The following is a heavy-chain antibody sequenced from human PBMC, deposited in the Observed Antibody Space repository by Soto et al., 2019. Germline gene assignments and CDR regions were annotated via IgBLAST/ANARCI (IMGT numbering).Heavy chain of an antibody. Sequence: QLQLQESGSGLVKPSQTLSLTCAVSGGSISSGGYSWSWIRQPPGKGLEWIGYIYHSGSTYYNPSLKRRVTMSVDRSKHQFSLKLSSVTAADTAVYYCARAHYGDYGYGMDVWGQGTTVTVSS. CDR2: IYHSGST. V-gene: IGHV4-30-2*01. CDR3: ARAHYGDYGYGMDV. D-gene: IGHD4-17*01. CDR1: GGSISSGGYS. J-gene: IGHJ6*02.